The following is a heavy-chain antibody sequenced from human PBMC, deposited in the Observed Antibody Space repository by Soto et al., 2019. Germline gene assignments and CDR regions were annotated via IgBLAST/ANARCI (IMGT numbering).Heavy chain of an antibody. J-gene: IGHJ6*02. D-gene: IGHD3-10*01. CDR2: ISYDGSNK. CDR1: GFTFSSYA. Sequence: PGGSLRLSCAASGFTFSSYAMYWVRQAPGKGLEWVAVISYDGSNKYYADSVKGRFTISRDNSKNTLYLQMNSLRAEDTAVYYCAREEYYYGSGRPGMDVWGQGTTVTVSS. V-gene: IGHV3-30-3*01. CDR3: AREEYYYGSGRPGMDV.